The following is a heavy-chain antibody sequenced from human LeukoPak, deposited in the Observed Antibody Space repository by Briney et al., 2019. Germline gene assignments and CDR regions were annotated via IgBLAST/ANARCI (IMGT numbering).Heavy chain of an antibody. D-gene: IGHD3-3*01. CDR2: ITWDGGST. V-gene: IGHV3-43*01. CDR1: GFTFDDYT. CDR3: AKVSGRRGYSYMDV. J-gene: IGHJ6*03. Sequence: GGSLRLSCAASGFTFDDYTMHWVRQAPGKGLEWFSLITWDGGSTYYADSVKGRFTVSRDNSKNSLYLQMNSLRTEDTALYYCAKVSGRRGYSYMDVWGKGTTVTVSS.